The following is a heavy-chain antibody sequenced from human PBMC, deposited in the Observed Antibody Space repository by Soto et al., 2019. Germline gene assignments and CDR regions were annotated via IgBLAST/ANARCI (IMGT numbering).Heavy chain of an antibody. V-gene: IGHV1-69*06. CDR3: ARDMTRTVVPYFDF. CDR2: IIPISGAS. D-gene: IGHD1-7*01. Sequence: SAGKGACTASGGTFSNYVVXWVRQAPGQGLEWMGRIIPISGASNYAQKFQGRFTITADKSTSTSYMELSSMRSEDTDVYYCARDMTRTVVPYFDFWGQGTLVTSPQ. J-gene: IGHJ4*02. CDR1: GGTFSNYV.